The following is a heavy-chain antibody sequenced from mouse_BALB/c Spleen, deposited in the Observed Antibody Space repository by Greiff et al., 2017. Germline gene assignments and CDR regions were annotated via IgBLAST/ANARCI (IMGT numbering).Heavy chain of an antibody. CDR3: ARDSNSAMDY. J-gene: IGHJ4*01. V-gene: IGHV5-4*02. CDR2: ISDGGSYT. CDR1: GFTFSDYY. D-gene: IGHD2-5*01. Sequence: EVHLVESGGGLVKPGGSLKLSCAASGFTFSDYYMYWVRQTPEKRLEWVATISDGGSYTYYPDSVKGRFTISRDNAKNNLYLQMSSLKSEDTAMYYCARDSNSAMDYWGQGTSVTVSS.